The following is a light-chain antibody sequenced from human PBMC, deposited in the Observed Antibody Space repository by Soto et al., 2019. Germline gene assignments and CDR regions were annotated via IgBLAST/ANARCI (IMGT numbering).Light chain of an antibody. CDR3: TSPTPGSLYV. CDR1: SSDVGGYNY. V-gene: IGLV2-14*01. CDR2: KVS. J-gene: IGLJ1*01. Sequence: QSVVTQTASVSRSPGQSITISCTGTSSDVGGYNYVSWYQQCPGRVPKLLIYKVSNRPSGVSNRFSGSKSGNTASLTISGLQAEDEADYFCTSPTPGSLYVFGTGTKGTVL.